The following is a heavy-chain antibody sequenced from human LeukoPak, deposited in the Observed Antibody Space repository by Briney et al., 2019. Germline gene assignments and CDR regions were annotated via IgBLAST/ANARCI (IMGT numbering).Heavy chain of an antibody. D-gene: IGHD4-17*01. CDR2: IRSKAYGGTT. Sequence: GGSLRLSCTASGFTFGDYAISWVRQAPGKGLEWVGFIRSKAYGGTTEYAASVKGRFTISRDDSKSIAYLQMNSLKTEDTAVCYCTRESDYGDYDYWGQGTLVTVSS. CDR1: GFTFGDYA. J-gene: IGHJ4*02. CDR3: TRESDYGDYDY. V-gene: IGHV3-49*04.